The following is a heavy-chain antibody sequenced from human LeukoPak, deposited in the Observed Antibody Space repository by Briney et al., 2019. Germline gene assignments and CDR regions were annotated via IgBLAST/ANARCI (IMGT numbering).Heavy chain of an antibody. Sequence: QPGGSLRLSCAVSGFPLSSYAMSWVRQAPGKGLEWVSAISGSGGSTFYADSVKGRFTISRDNSKNTLYLQTNSLRAEDTAVYYCAKVYSAGWYPGYFDYWGQGTLVTVSS. D-gene: IGHD6-19*01. V-gene: IGHV3-23*01. CDR3: AKVYSAGWYPGYFDY. J-gene: IGHJ4*02. CDR1: GFPLSSYA. CDR2: ISGSGGST.